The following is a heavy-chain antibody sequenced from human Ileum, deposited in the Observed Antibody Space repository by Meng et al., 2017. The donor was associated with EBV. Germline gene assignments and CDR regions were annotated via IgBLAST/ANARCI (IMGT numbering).Heavy chain of an antibody. CDR2: TYRRSRWYY. CDR3: ATSRIAKFDR. J-gene: IGHJ5*02. CDR1: GEGVSIDQTA. Sequence: QVPLQELRTGRVELSQSLSLSCVISGEGVSIDQTAWNWIRQSPSRGLEWLGRTYRRSRWYYDYALSVKSRINISPDTSKNQVSLQLNSVTDEDTGIYYCATSRIAKFDRWGQGTLVTVSS. V-gene: IGHV6-1*01.